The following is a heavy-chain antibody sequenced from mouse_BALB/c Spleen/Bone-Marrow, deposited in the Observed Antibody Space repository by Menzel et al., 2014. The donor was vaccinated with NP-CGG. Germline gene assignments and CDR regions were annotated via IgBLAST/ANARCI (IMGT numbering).Heavy chain of an antibody. V-gene: IGHV6-6*02. J-gene: IGHJ2*01. D-gene: IGHD1-1*01. Sequence: LQQSGGGLVQPGGSMKLSCVASGFTFSNYWMNWVRQSPEKGLEWVAEIKLKSNNYATHYAESVQGRFTISRDDSKSSVYLQMNNLRGEDTGIYYCYRGPQFVITAEPTGIFDYWGQGSTLTVSS. CDR1: GFTFSNYW. CDR2: IKLKSNNYAT. CDR3: YRGPQFVITAEPTGIFDY.